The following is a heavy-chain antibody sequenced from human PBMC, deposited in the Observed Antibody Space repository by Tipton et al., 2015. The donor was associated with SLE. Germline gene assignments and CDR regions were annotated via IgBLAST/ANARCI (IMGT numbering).Heavy chain of an antibody. CDR3: ARGGVGVAYYYYMVV. D-gene: IGHD1-26*01. Sequence: LRLSCTVSGGSISSYYWSWIRQPPGKGLEWIGYIYYSGSTNYNPSLKSRVTISVDTSKNQFSLKLSSVTAADTAVYYCARGGVGVAYYYYMVVFCKGTSVTVS. J-gene: IGHJ6*03. CDR2: IYYSGST. CDR1: GGSISSYY. V-gene: IGHV4-59*01.